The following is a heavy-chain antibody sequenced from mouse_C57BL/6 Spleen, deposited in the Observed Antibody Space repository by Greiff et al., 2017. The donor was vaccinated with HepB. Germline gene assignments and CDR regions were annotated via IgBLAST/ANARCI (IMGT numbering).Heavy chain of an antibody. CDR2: IDPSDSYT. Sequence: QVQLQQPGAELVMPGASVKLSCKASGYTFTSYWMHWVKQRPGQGLEWIGEIDPSDSYTNYNQKFKGKSTLTVDKSSSTAYMQLSSLTSEDSAVYYCARSPGSSYEDMDYWGQGTSVTVSS. V-gene: IGHV1-69*01. CDR3: ARSPGSSYEDMDY. J-gene: IGHJ4*01. CDR1: GYTFTSYW. D-gene: IGHD1-1*01.